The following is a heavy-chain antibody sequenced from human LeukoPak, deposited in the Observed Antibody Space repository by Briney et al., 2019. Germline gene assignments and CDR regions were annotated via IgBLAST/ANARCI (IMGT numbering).Heavy chain of an antibody. V-gene: IGHV4-34*01. D-gene: IGHD2-2*01. J-gene: IGHJ5*02. CDR1: GGSISSYY. CDR3: ARGYCSSTSCWFDP. CDR2: INHSGSA. Sequence: SSETLSLTCTVSGGSISSYYWSWIRQPPGKGLEWIGEINHSGSANYNPSLKSRVTISVDTSKNQFSLKLSSVTAADTAVYYCARGYCSSTSCWFDPWGQGTLVTVSS.